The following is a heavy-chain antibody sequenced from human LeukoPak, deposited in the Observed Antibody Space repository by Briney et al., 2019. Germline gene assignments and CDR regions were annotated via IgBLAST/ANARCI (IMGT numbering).Heavy chain of an antibody. D-gene: IGHD6-19*01. V-gene: IGHV3-7*01. Sequence: GGSLRLSCAASGFTFSTYGMHWVRQAPGRGLEWVANIKKDGSEKKYVDSVKGRFTISRDNAENSLYLQMNSLRDEDTAIYYCVREGGSGWYSGWFDPWGQGTLVIVSS. CDR3: VREGGSGWYSGWFDP. J-gene: IGHJ5*02. CDR1: GFTFSTYG. CDR2: IKKDGSEK.